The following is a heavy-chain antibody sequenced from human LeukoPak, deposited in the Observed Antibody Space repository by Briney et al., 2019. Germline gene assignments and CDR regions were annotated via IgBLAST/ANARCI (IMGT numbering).Heavy chain of an antibody. J-gene: IGHJ4*02. Sequence: PGGSLRLSCAVSGFTFSSYSMNWVRQAPGKGLEWVSSISSSSSYIYYADSVKGRFTISRDNAKNSLYLQMNSLRAEDTAVYYCARDRSAWSKFDYWGQGTLVTVSS. V-gene: IGHV3-21*01. D-gene: IGHD6-19*01. CDR3: ARDRSAWSKFDY. CDR1: GFTFSSYS. CDR2: ISSSSSYI.